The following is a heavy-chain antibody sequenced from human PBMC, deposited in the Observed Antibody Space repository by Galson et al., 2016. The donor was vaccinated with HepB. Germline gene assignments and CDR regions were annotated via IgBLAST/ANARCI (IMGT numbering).Heavy chain of an antibody. CDR3: ARERRYCGGDCPVYFDF. D-gene: IGHD2-21*02. V-gene: IGHV1-69*13. J-gene: IGHJ4*02. CDR2: IIPVFGTV. CDR1: GGAFSTND. Sequence: SVKVSCKASGGAFSTNDITWVRQAPGQGLEWMGGIIPVFGTVRYAQKFQGRVTITADEATGTVYMELNNLRSDDTAVYFCARERRYCGGDCPVYFDFWGQGTQVVVSS.